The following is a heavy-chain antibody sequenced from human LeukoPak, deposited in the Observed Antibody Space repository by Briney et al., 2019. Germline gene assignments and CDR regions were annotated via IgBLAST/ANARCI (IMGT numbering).Heavy chain of an antibody. CDR2: ISDSGNT. V-gene: IGHV3-23*01. CDR1: GFTLSSYA. J-gene: IGHJ4*02. CDR3: AKAPVTTCRGAYCYPFDY. D-gene: IGHD2-21*01. Sequence: GRSLRLSCAASGFTLSSYAMSWVRQAPGKGLEWVSAISDSGNTYHADSVKGRFTISRDSSKNTLFLQMNRLRPEDAAVYYCAKAPVTTCRGAYCYPFDYWGQGTLVTVSS.